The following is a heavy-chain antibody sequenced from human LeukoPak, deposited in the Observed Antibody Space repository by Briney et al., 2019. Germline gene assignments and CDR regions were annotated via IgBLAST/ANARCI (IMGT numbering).Heavy chain of an antibody. CDR2: IYYSGST. CDR1: GGSISSYY. J-gene: IGHJ3*02. D-gene: IGHD3-22*01. CDR3: ARHSYYDSSGTDAFDI. Sequence: SETLSLTCTVSGGSISSYYWSWIRQPPGKGLEWIGYIYYSGSTNYNPSLKSRVTISVDTSKNQFSLKLSSVTAADTAVYYCARHSYYDSSGTDAFDIWAKGQWSPSLQ. V-gene: IGHV4-59*08.